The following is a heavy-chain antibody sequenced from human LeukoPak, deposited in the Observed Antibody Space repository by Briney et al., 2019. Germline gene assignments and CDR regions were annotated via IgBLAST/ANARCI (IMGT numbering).Heavy chain of an antibody. CDR3: ARGTSMPAATNRVVDY. Sequence: GGSLRLSCAASGFTFSTYWMNWVRQAPGKGLEWVANINQDGSEKHCVDSVKGRFTTSRDNAKNSLYLQMNSLSADDTAIYYCARGTSMPAATNRVVDYWGQGTLVAVSS. V-gene: IGHV3-7*01. CDR1: GFTFSTYW. D-gene: IGHD6-13*01. J-gene: IGHJ4*02. CDR2: INQDGSEK.